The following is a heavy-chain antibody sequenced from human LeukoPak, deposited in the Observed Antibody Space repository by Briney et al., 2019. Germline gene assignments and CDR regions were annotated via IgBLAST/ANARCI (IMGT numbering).Heavy chain of an antibody. CDR2: ISAYNGNT. CDR1: GYTFTSYG. D-gene: IGHD3-10*01. J-gene: IGHJ5*02. CDR3: ARVLGYYGSSWFDP. Sequence: GASVKVSCKASGYTFTSYGISWVRQAPGQGLEWMGWISAYNGNTNYAQKLQGRATMTTDTSTSTAYMELRSLRSDDTAVYYCARVLGYYGSSWFDPWGQGTLVTVSS. V-gene: IGHV1-18*01.